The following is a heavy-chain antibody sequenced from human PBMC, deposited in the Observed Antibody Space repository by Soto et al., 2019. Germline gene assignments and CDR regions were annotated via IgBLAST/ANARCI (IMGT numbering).Heavy chain of an antibody. Sequence: NPSETLSLTCAVSGGSISSSNWWSWVRQPPGKGLEWIGEIYHSGSTNYNPSLKSRVTISVDKSKNQFSLKLSSVTAADTAVYYCARAGVGATYFDYWGQGTLVTVSS. D-gene: IGHD1-26*01. CDR3: ARAGVGATYFDY. CDR1: GGSISSSNW. V-gene: IGHV4-4*02. CDR2: IYHSGST. J-gene: IGHJ4*02.